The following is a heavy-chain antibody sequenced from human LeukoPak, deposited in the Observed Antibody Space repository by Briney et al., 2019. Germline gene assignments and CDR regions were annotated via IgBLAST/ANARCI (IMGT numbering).Heavy chain of an antibody. D-gene: IGHD6-13*01. CDR2: ISAYNGNT. CDR1: GYTFTGYY. CDR3: ARDRPRWQQLVTFDY. J-gene: IGHJ4*02. V-gene: IGHV1-18*04. Sequence: ASVKVSCKASGYTFTGYYMHWVRQAPGQGLEWMGWISAYNGNTNDAQKLQGRVTMTTDTSTSTAYMELRSLRSDDTAVYYCARDRPRWQQLVTFDYWGQGTLVTVSS.